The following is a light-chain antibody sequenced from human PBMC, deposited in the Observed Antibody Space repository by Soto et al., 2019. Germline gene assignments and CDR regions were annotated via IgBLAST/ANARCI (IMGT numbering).Light chain of an antibody. CDR1: SXNIGGNS. V-gene: IGLV1-51*01. Sequence: QSALTQPPSVSAAPGQKVTISCSGSSXNIGGNSVSWYQQLPGTAPKLLIYDDNKRPSGIPDRFSGSKSGTSATLGITGFQTGDEADYYCGSWDSSLSAYVLGTGTKLTVL. J-gene: IGLJ1*01. CDR3: GSWDSSLSAYV. CDR2: DDN.